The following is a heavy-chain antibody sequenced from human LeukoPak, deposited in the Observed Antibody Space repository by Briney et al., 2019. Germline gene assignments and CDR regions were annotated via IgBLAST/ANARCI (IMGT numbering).Heavy chain of an antibody. Sequence: SETLSLTCAVYGGSFSGYYWSWIRQPPGKGLEWIGEINHSGSTNYNPSLKSRVTISVDTSKNQFSLKLSSVTAADTAVYYCARGHYYYDSSGYDYFDYWGQGTLVTVSS. CDR1: GGSFSGYY. CDR3: ARGHYYYDSSGYDYFDY. V-gene: IGHV4-34*01. J-gene: IGHJ4*02. CDR2: INHSGST. D-gene: IGHD3-22*01.